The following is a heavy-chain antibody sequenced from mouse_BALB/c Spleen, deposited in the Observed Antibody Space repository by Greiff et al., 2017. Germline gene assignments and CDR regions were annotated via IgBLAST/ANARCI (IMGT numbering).Heavy chain of an antibody. V-gene: IGHV1S29*02. J-gene: IGHJ1*01. Sequence: EVKLMESGPELVKPGASVKISCKASGYTFTDYNMHWVKQSHGKSLEWIGYIYPYNGGTGYNQKFKSKATLTVDNSSSTAYMELRSLTSEDSAVYYCASGYDWYFDVWGAGTTVTVSS. CDR3: ASGYDWYFDV. CDR1: GYTFTDYN. CDR2: IYPYNGGT.